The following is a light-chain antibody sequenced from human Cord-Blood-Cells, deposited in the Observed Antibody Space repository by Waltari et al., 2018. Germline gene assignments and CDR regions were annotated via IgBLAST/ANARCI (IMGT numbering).Light chain of an antibody. CDR2: DAS. CDR3: QQYDNLPFT. V-gene: IGKV1-33*01. Sequence: DIQMTQSPSYLSASVGDRVTITCQASQDISNYLNWYPQKPGKAPKLLIYDASNLETGVPSSFSGIESGTDFTFTISSLQPEDIATYYCQQYDNLPFTFGPGTKVD. J-gene: IGKJ3*01. CDR1: QDISNY.